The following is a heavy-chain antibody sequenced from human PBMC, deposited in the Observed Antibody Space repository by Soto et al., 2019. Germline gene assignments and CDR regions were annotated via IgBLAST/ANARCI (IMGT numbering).Heavy chain of an antibody. Sequence: PSETLSLTCTVSGGSISNYYWSWIRQPPGKGLEWIGCVYYTGSTNYNPSLKSRVTISVDTSKNQFSLKLSSVTAADTAVYYCARHESSRVIVVVPAAIDYWGQGTLVTVSS. V-gene: IGHV4-59*08. CDR2: VYYTGST. CDR3: ARHESSRVIVVVPAAIDY. CDR1: GGSISNYY. J-gene: IGHJ4*02. D-gene: IGHD2-2*01.